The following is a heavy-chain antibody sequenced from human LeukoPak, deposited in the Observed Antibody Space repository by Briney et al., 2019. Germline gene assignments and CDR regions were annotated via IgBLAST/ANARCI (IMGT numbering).Heavy chain of an antibody. CDR1: GFTFSNYA. V-gene: IGHV3-30*04. D-gene: IGHD4-23*01. Sequence: PGGSLRLSCAASGFTFSNYAMNWVRQAPGKGLEWVAVISYDGSNKYYADSVKGRFTISRDNSKNTLYLQMNSLRAEDTAVYYCARNYGGNSFPSFLDYWGQGTLVTVSS. J-gene: IGHJ4*02. CDR3: ARNYGGNSFPSFLDY. CDR2: ISYDGSNK.